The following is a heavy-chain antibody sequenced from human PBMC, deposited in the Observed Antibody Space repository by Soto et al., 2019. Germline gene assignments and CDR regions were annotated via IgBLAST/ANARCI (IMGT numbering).Heavy chain of an antibody. J-gene: IGHJ6*02. V-gene: IGHV3-30-3*01. CDR1: GFTFSSYA. CDR2: ISYDGSNK. CDR3: ARDRYFDWIPLGIYYYGMDV. D-gene: IGHD3-9*01. Sequence: PGGSLRLSCAASGFTFSSYAMHWVRQAPGKGLEWVAVISYDGSNKYYADSVKGRFTISRDNSKNTLYLQMNSLRAEDTAVYYCARDRYFDWIPLGIYYYGMDVWGQGTTVTVSS.